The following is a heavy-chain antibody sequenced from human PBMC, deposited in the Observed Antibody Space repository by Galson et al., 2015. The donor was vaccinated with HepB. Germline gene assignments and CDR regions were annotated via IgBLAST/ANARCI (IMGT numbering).Heavy chain of an antibody. CDR1: GFTFSGSA. CDR3: STLYCSGGSCSD. D-gene: IGHD2-15*01. V-gene: IGHV3-73*01. J-gene: IGHJ4*02. Sequence: SLRLSCAASGFTFSGSAMHWVRQASGKGLEWVGRIRSKANSYATAYAASVKGRFTISRDDSKNTAYLQMNSLKTEDTAVYYCSTLYCSGGSCSDWGQGTLVTVSS. CDR2: IRSKANSYAT.